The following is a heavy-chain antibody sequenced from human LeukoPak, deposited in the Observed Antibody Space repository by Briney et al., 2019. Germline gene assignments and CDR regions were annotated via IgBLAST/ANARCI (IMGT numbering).Heavy chain of an antibody. J-gene: IGHJ4*02. CDR1: GGSFSGYY. CDR2: IYYSGST. D-gene: IGHD3-16*02. CDR3: ARQRALGDYYFDY. V-gene: IGHV4-59*08. Sequence: SETLSLTCAVYGGSFSGYYWSWIRQPPGKGLEWIGYIYYSGSTNYNPSLKSRVTISVDTSKNQFSLKLSSVTAADTAVYYCARQRALGDYYFDYWGQGTLVTVSS.